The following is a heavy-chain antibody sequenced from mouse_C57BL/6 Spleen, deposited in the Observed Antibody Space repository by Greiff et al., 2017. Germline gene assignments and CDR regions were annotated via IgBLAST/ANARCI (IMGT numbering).Heavy chain of an antibody. J-gene: IGHJ3*01. V-gene: IGHV5-6*01. CDR1: GFTFSSYG. CDR3: ARHDMGYSNWFAY. D-gene: IGHD2-5*01. CDR2: ISSGGSYT. Sequence: EVQLVESGGDLVKPGGSLKLSCAASGFTFSSYGMSWVRQTPDKRLEWVATISSGGSYTYYPDSVKGRFTISRDNAKNTLYLQMSSLKSEDTAMYYCARHDMGYSNWFAYWGQGTLVTVSA.